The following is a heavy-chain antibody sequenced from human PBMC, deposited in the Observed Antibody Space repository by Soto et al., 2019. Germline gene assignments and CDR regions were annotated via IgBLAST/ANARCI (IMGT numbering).Heavy chain of an antibody. V-gene: IGHV3-30*18. J-gene: IGHJ6*02. D-gene: IGHD2-2*01. CDR3: SKDAKKYHYYNHGMDV. CDR2: ISYDGSTK. Sequence: QVQLVESGGGVVQPGRSLRLSCAASGFTFSIYGMHWVRQAPGKGLEWVALISYDGSTKFYADSVKGRFTISRDNSKSARNLEMSSLSAEDTAVYFCSKDAKKYHYYNHGMDVWGQGTTVTVSS. CDR1: GFTFSIYG.